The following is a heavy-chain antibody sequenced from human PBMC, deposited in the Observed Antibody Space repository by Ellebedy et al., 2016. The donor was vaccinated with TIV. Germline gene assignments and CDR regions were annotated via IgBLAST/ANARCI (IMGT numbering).Heavy chain of an antibody. J-gene: IGHJ4*02. D-gene: IGHD3-22*01. CDR1: GFTFSSYA. V-gene: IGHV3-23*01. CDR3: AKGRGRGSDSSAPRYYFDY. Sequence: GESLKISCAASGFTFSSYAMSWVRQAPGKGLEWVSAISGSGGSTYYADSVEGRFTISSDNSKKTLYLQMNSLRAEDTAIYYCAKGRGRGSDSSAPRYYFDYWGLGTLVTVSS. CDR2: ISGSGGST.